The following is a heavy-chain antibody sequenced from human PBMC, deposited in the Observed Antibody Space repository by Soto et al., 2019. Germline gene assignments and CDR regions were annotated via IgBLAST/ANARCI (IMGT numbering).Heavy chain of an antibody. D-gene: IGHD1-1*01. CDR3: ARGRLRHFDY. Sequence: QVQLVESGGGVVQPGRSLRLSCAASGFTFSSYAMHWVRQAPGKGLEWVAVISYDGSNKYYADSVKGRFTISRDNSKNTLYLQKNSLRAEDTAVYYCARGRLRHFDYWGQGTLVTVSS. CDR1: GFTFSSYA. J-gene: IGHJ4*02. CDR2: ISYDGSNK. V-gene: IGHV3-30-3*01.